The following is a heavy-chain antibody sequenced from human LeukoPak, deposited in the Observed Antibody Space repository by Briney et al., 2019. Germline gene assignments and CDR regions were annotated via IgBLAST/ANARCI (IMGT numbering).Heavy chain of an antibody. J-gene: IGHJ3*02. CDR1: GFTFSDNY. CDR3: ARSGYSNNWDDAFDI. V-gene: IGHV3-11*04. D-gene: IGHD6-13*01. CDR2: ISSSGGTI. Sequence: GGSLRLSCAASGFTFSDNYMSWIRQAPGKGLEWVSYISSSGGTIHYADSVKGRFTISRDDSKNTLHLQMHSLRAEDTALYYCARSGYSNNWDDAFDIWGPGTMVTVSS.